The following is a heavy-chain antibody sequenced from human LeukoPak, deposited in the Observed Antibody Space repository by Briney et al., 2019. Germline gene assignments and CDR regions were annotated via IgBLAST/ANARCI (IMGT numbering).Heavy chain of an antibody. CDR3: ARETYYGSDYYFDY. Sequence: GGSLRLSCAASGSTFSSYWMHWVRQAPGKGLVWVSRINNHGSSTTYADSVKGRFTISRDNAKNTLYLQMNSLRAEDTAVYYCARETYYGSDYYFDYWGQGTLVTVSS. CDR1: GSTFSSYW. CDR2: INNHGSST. V-gene: IGHV3-74*01. D-gene: IGHD3-10*01. J-gene: IGHJ4*02.